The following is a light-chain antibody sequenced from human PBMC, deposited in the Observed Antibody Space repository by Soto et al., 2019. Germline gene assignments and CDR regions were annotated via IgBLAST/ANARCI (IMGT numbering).Light chain of an antibody. Sequence: EIVMTQSPATLSVSPGEKTTLSCRASQSVSRNLAWYQQKPGQTPSLLIYGTSTRANGVPARFSASGAGTEFTRTISSLQSEDFAVYYCQQYNNWPLTFGGGTKVEIK. J-gene: IGKJ4*01. CDR3: QQYNNWPLT. CDR2: GTS. V-gene: IGKV3-15*01. CDR1: QSVSRN.